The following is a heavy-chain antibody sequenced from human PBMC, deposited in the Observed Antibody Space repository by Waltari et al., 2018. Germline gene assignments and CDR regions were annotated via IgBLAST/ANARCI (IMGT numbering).Heavy chain of an antibody. CDR1: GFTFSSYA. CDR2: IYSGGST. J-gene: IGHJ1*01. V-gene: IGHV3-23*03. CDR3: AKDELSSITIFGVVPQYFQH. Sequence: EVQLLESGGGLVQPGGSLRLSCAASGFTFSSYAMSWVRQAPGKGREWVSVIYSGGSTYYADSVKGRFTISRDNSKNTLYLQMNSLRAEDTAVYYCAKDELSSITIFGVVPQYFQHWGQGTLVTVSS. D-gene: IGHD3-3*01.